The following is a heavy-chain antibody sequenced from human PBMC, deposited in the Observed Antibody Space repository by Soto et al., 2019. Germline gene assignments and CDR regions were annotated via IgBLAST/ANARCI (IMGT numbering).Heavy chain of an antibody. CDR2: ISYDGSNK. D-gene: IGHD6-13*01. CDR1: GFTFSSYA. V-gene: IGHV3-30-3*01. J-gene: IGHJ6*02. CDR3: ARDIALQHYYYYGMDV. Sequence: GWSLRLSFAASGFTFSSYAMHWVRPAPGKGLEWVAVISYDGSNKYYADSVKGRFTISRDNSKNTLYLQMNSLRAEDTAVYYCARDIALQHYYYYGMDVWGQGTTVTVSS.